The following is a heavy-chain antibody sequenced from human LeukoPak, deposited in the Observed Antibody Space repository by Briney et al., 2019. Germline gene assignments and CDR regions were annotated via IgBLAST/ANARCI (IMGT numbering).Heavy chain of an antibody. V-gene: IGHV3-30*02. Sequence: PGGSLRLSCATSGFTFTSYAMHWVRQAPGKGLEWVAFIRYDGSNTYYADSVKGRFTISRDNSKNTLYLQMNSLRPEDTALYYCAKGVSGSYSDYFDYWGQGTLVTVSS. J-gene: IGHJ4*02. CDR2: IRYDGSNT. CDR3: AKGVSGSYSDYFDY. CDR1: GFTFTSYA. D-gene: IGHD1-26*01.